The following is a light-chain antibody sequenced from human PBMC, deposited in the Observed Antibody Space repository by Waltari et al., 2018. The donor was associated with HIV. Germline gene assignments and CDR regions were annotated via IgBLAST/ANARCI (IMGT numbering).Light chain of an antibody. CDR3: PQYDTSPWT. V-gene: IGKV3-20*01. CDR2: ATT. CDR1: QSVSSSY. Sequence: EIVLTQSPGTLSLSPGERATLSCRASQSVSSSYLAWYQQKPGQAPRPRSYATTRTATDIPARFSGSGSGRDFTLSISRLEREYFAIYYCPQYDTSPWTFGQGTKVEIK. J-gene: IGKJ1*01.